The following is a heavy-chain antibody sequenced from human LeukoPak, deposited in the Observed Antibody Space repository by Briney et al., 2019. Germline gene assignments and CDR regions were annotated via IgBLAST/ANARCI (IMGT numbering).Heavy chain of an antibody. CDR2: MNPNSGNT. D-gene: IGHD6-19*01. Sequence: ASVKVSCKASGYTFTSYDINWVRQATGQGLEWMGWMNPNSGNTGYAQKFQGRVTITRNTSISTAYMELSSPRSEDTAVYYCARGGILAGTFRIDYWGQGTLVTVSS. J-gene: IGHJ4*02. CDR1: GYTFTSYD. CDR3: ARGGILAGTFRIDY. V-gene: IGHV1-8*03.